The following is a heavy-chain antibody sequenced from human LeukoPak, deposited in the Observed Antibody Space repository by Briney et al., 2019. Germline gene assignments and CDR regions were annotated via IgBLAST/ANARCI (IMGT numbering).Heavy chain of an antibody. J-gene: IGHJ4*02. D-gene: IGHD3-22*01. Sequence: SETLSLTCTVSGGSINTYYWSWIRQPPGKGLEWIASVYHSGTSNYNPSLRSRVTISVDTSKNQFSLRLSSVTAADTAVYYCARVTGYMIEDYFDYWGQGTLVTVSS. CDR2: VYHSGTS. CDR1: GGSINTYY. CDR3: ARVTGYMIEDYFDY. V-gene: IGHV4-59*01.